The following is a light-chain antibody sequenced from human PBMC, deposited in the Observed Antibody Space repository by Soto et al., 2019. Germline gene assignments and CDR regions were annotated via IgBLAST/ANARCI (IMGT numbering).Light chain of an antibody. CDR1: QSMSSDY. J-gene: IGKJ2*01. Sequence: ERLLTQSPGTLSLSPGETATLSCRASQSMSSDYVAWYQQKPGQAPRLLIFGASSRATGIPDRFSGRGSGTDFSLTINRLEPEDFAVYYCQQYGDSPKYTFGQGTKLEIK. CDR3: QQYGDSPKYT. V-gene: IGKV3-20*01. CDR2: GAS.